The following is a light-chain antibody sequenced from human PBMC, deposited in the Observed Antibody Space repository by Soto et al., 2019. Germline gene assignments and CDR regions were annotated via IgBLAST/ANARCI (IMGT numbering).Light chain of an antibody. CDR3: QHYNSYSRLT. CDR2: KAS. Sequence: DIQMTQSPSTLSGSVGDRVTITCRASQTISSWLAWYQQKPGKAPKLLIYKASTLKSGVPSRFSGSGSGTEFTLTISSLQPDDFATYYCQHYNSYSRLTFGGGTKVEIK. J-gene: IGKJ4*01. V-gene: IGKV1-5*03. CDR1: QTISSW.